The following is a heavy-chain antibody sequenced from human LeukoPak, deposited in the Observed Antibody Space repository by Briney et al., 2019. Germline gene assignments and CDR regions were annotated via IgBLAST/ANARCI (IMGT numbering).Heavy chain of an antibody. D-gene: IGHD4-17*01. V-gene: IGHV4-38-2*02. CDR2: IYHSGRT. J-gene: IGHJ3*02. CDR1: GYSINRDYY. Sequence: SETLSLTCTVSGYSINRDYYWGWIQQPPGKGLEWIGSIYHSGRTYYNPSLNSRITISVDTSKNQFSLRLSSVTAADTAMYYCARYGALHDAFDIWGQGTMVTVSS. CDR3: ARYGALHDAFDI.